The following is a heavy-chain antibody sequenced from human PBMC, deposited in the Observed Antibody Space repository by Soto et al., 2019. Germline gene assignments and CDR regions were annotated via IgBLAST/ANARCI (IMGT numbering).Heavy chain of an antibody. J-gene: IGHJ6*02. D-gene: IGHD5-18*01. Sequence: SETLSLTCTVSGGSIRSGGYYWSWVRQNPRRGLEWIGNIYYSGNTYYNPSLKSRLTISVDTSKNQFSLNLRSVTAADTAVYYCARDRLMATAGTARHYFGLDVWGQGTTVTVSS. CDR3: ARDRLMATAGTARHYFGLDV. V-gene: IGHV4-31*03. CDR2: IYYSGNT. CDR1: GGSIRSGGYY.